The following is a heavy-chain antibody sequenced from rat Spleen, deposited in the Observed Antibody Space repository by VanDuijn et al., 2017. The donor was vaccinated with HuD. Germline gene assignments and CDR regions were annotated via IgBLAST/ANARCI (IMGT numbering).Heavy chain of an antibody. Sequence: QVQLKESGPGLVQPSQTLSLTCTVSGFSLTSNSVHWVRQPPGKGLEWMGGIWGDGSTDYNSALKSRLSISRDTSKSQVFLKMNSLQTEDTAIYFCTRLGDHWGQGLMVTVSS. J-gene: IGHJ2*01. CDR3: TRLGDH. CDR2: IWGDGST. CDR1: GFSLTSNS. V-gene: IGHV2-1*01. D-gene: IGHD5-1*01.